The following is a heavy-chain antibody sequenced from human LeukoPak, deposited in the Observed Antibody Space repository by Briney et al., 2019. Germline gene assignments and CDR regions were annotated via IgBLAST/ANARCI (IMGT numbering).Heavy chain of an antibody. J-gene: IGHJ5*02. D-gene: IGHD2-2*01. Sequence: ASVKVSCKVSGYTLTELSMHWVRQAPGKGLEWKGGFDPEDGETIYAQKFQGRVTMTEDTSTDTAYMELSSLRSEDTAVYYCATAPEIVVVPAARFAGWFDPWGQGTLVTVSS. V-gene: IGHV1-24*01. CDR3: ATAPEIVVVPAARFAGWFDP. CDR2: FDPEDGET. CDR1: GYTLTELS.